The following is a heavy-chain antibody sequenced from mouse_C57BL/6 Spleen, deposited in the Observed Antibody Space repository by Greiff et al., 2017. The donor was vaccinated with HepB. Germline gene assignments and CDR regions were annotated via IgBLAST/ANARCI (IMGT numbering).Heavy chain of an antibody. V-gene: IGHV3-6*01. D-gene: IGHD2-10*02. Sequence: EVQLKESGPGLVKPSQSLSLTCSVTGYSITSGYYWNWIRQFPGNKLEWMGYISYDGSNNYNPSLKNRISITRDTSKNQFFLKLNSVTTEDTATYYCAREYGNSYFDYWGQGTTLTVSS. CDR2: ISYDGSN. J-gene: IGHJ2*01. CDR3: AREYGNSYFDY. CDR1: GYSITSGYY.